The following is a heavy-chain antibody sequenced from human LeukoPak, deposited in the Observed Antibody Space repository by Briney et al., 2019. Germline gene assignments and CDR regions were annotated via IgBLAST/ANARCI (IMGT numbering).Heavy chain of an antibody. V-gene: IGHV4-61*02. CDR3: ARVAITMVRGVIGWFDP. CDR1: GGSVSSGTYY. J-gene: IGHJ5*02. Sequence: SETLSLTCTVSGGSVSSGTYYWTWIRQPAGKGLEWIGRIYTSGGTNYNTSLKSRLTISVDTSNNQVSLKLSSVTAADTAVYYCARVAITMVRGVIGWFDPWGQGTLVAVSS. D-gene: IGHD3-10*01. CDR2: IYTSGGT.